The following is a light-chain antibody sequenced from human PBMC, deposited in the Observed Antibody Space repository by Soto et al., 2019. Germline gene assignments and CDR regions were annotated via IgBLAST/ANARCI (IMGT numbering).Light chain of an antibody. CDR3: QQRSNWPPIT. CDR1: QSVKTF. J-gene: IGKJ5*01. Sequence: EIVLTQSPATLSLSPGERATLSCRASQSVKTFLVWYQQRPGQVPRLLIYDASHRAAGIPARFSGSGFGTDFTLTISSLEPEDAAVYYCQQRSNWPPITFGQGTRLEIK. V-gene: IGKV3-11*01. CDR2: DAS.